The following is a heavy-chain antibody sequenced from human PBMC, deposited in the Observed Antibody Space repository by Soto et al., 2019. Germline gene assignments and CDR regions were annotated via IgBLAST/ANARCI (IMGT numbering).Heavy chain of an antibody. Sequence: VGSLRLSCAASGFTFSAYAMTWVRQAPGKGLEWVSAISGDASRTYYADSVKGRFSISRDNSKNTLFLQMNSLKAEDTALYYCAKRGGPVVQAAFWFDPWGQGTPVTVSS. V-gene: IGHV3-23*01. CDR2: ISGDASRT. CDR3: AKRGGPVVQAAFWFDP. CDR1: GFTFSAYA. D-gene: IGHD2-15*01. J-gene: IGHJ5*02.